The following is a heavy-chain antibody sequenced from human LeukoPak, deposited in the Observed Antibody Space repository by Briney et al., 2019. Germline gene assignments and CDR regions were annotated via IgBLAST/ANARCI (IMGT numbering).Heavy chain of an antibody. CDR1: GFTFSSYA. CDR2: FSGSGGST. J-gene: IGHJ4*02. V-gene: IGHV3-23*01. Sequence: GGSLRLSCAASGFTFSSYAMSWVRQAPGKGLEWVSAFSGSGGSTYYADSVKGRFTISRDNSKNTLYLQMNSLRAEDTAVYYCAKLNYYDSSGYYNYFDYWGQGTLVTVSS. D-gene: IGHD3-22*01. CDR3: AKLNYYDSSGYYNYFDY.